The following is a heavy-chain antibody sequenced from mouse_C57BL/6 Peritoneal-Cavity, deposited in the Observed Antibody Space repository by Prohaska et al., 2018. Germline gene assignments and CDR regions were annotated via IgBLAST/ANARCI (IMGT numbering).Heavy chain of an antibody. CDR1: GYTFTGYW. V-gene: IGHV1-9*01. CDR3: ARGTTVPDFDY. CDR2: ILPGSRST. J-gene: IGHJ2*01. D-gene: IGHD1-1*01. Sequence: KLSCKATGYTFTGYWIEWVKQRPGHGLEWIGQILPGSRSTNYNEKFKGKATFTADTSSNTAYMQLSSLTTEDSAIYYCARGTTVPDFDYWGQGTTLTVSS.